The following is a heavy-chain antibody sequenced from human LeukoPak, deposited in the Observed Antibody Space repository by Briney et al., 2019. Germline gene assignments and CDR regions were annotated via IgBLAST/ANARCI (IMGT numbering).Heavy chain of an antibody. CDR1: GFTFGYYA. CDR2: IISSGTTI. D-gene: IGHD3-22*01. J-gene: IGHJ4*02. CDR3: ARHSSGWSFDY. Sequence: GGSLRLSCTTSGFTFGYYAMSWFRQAPGKGLEWLSYIISSGTTIYYADSVKGRFTVSRDNAKNSLYLQMNSLRAEDTAVYYCARHSSGWSFDYWGQGTLVTVSS. V-gene: IGHV3-11*04.